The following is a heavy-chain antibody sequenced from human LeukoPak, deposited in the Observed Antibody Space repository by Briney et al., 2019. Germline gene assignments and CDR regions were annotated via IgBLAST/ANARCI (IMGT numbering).Heavy chain of an antibody. J-gene: IGHJ4*02. Sequence: GGSLRLSCTTSGFTFGDYAMSWVRQAPGKGLEWVSAISGSGGSTYYADSVKGRFTISRDNSKNTLYLQMNSLRAEDTAVYYCAKIQDRLRGEFDYWGQGTLVTVSS. CDR2: ISGSGGST. CDR1: GFTFGDYA. V-gene: IGHV3-23*01. CDR3: AKIQDRLRGEFDY.